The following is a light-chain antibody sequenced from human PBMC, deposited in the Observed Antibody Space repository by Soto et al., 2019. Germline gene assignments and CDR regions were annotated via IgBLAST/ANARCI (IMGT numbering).Light chain of an antibody. CDR2: AAS. J-gene: IGKJ5*01. Sequence: IQMTQSPSSLSASIGDRGTIACRASQGISSYLAWYQQKPRKAPKLLIYAASTLQSGVPSRFSGSGSGTDFTLTISSLQSEDFATYYCQQLNSYPITFGHGTRLETK. CDR3: QQLNSYPIT. CDR1: QGISSY. V-gene: IGKV1-9*01.